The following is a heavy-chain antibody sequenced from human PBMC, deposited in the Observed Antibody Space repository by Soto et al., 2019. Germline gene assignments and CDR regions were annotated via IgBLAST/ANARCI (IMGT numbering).Heavy chain of an antibody. CDR3: ARGRFLEWLFNYYYYGMDV. D-gene: IGHD3-3*01. CDR2: IYYGGST. Sequence: PSETLSLTCTVSGGSISSYYWSWIRQPPGKGLEWIGYIYYGGSTNYNPSLKSRVTISVDTSKNQFSLKLSSVTAADTAVYYCARGRFLEWLFNYYYYGMDVWGQGTTVTVSS. V-gene: IGHV4-59*01. J-gene: IGHJ6*02. CDR1: GGSISSYY.